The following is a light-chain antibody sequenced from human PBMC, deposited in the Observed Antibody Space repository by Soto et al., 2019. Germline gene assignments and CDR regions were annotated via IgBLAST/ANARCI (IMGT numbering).Light chain of an antibody. V-gene: IGLV2-14*01. J-gene: IGLJ3*02. CDR2: EVS. CDR3: SSYTISSTWV. Sequence: QSALTQPASVSGSPGQSITISCTGTSSDVGGYNYVSWYQQHPGKAPKLMIYEVSNRPSAVSNRFSGSKSGNTASLTISGLQAEYEADYYCSSYTISSTWVFGGGTKLTVL. CDR1: SSDVGGYNY.